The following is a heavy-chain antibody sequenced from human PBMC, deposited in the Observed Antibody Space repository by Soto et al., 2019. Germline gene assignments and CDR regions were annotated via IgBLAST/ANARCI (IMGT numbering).Heavy chain of an antibody. V-gene: IGHV3-7*01. Sequence: EVQLVESGGGLVQPGGPLRLSCADSGFGFSSYWMSWVGQAPGKGLEWLANIEQDGGEKYYEDSVRGRFTISRDNAKNSVYMHMNSLRAEDTAVYYCARVVPSTIFGVVIIEGYYMDVWGKGTTVTVSS. D-gene: IGHD3-3*01. J-gene: IGHJ6*03. CDR3: ARVVPSTIFGVVIIEGYYMDV. CDR1: GFGFSSYW. CDR2: IEQDGGEK.